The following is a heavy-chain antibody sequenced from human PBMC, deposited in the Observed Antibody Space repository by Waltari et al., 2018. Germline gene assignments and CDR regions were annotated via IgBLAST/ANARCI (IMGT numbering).Heavy chain of an antibody. D-gene: IGHD6-6*01. J-gene: IGHJ4*01. CDR1: GFTFDDYA. CDR2: ISWNSGSI. V-gene: IGHV3-9*01. Sequence: EVQLVESGGGLVQPGRSLRLSCAASGFTFDDYAVHLVRQAPGKGLEWVSGISWNSGSIDYADSVKGRFTISRDNAKNSLYLQMNSLRAEDTALYYCTKGGFGIAARFDYWGHGTLVTVSS. CDR3: TKGGFGIAARFDY.